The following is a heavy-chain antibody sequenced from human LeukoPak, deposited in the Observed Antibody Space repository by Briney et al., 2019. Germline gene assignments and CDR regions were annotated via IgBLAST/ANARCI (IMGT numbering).Heavy chain of an antibody. J-gene: IGHJ3*02. CDR2: IYYSGST. CDR1: GGSISSSSYY. CDR3: ARDWIVVNAFDI. Sequence: SETLSLTCTVSGGSISSSSYYWGWIRQPPGKGLEWIGSIYYSGSTYYNPSLKSRVTISVDTSKNQFSLKLSSVTAADTAVYYCARDWIVVNAFDIWGQGTMVTVSS. D-gene: IGHD3-22*01. V-gene: IGHV4-39*07.